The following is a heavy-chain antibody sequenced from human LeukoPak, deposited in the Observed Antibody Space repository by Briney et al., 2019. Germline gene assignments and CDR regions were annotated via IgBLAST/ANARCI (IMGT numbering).Heavy chain of an antibody. CDR3: VSPRGFSYGYFDY. V-gene: IGHV4-39*01. Sequence: SETLSLPCTVSGGSISSSSAYWGWIRQPPGKGLEWIGSIYYSKNTYYNPSLKSRVTISADTSKNQFSLTLGSVSATDTAVYYCVSPRGFSYGYFDYWGQGTLVTVSS. J-gene: IGHJ4*02. CDR1: GGSISSSSAY. D-gene: IGHD5-18*01. CDR2: IYYSKNT.